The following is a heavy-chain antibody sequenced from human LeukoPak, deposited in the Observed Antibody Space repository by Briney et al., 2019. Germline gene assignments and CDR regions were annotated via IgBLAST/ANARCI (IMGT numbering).Heavy chain of an antibody. V-gene: IGHV3-23*01. Sequence: GGSLSLSCADSGFTFSTYAMSWVRQAPGKGLEWVSVISGSGGDTKYAESVKGRFTISRDNSKNTLYLQMNSLRAEDTGIYYCAKEYDMLTDYHYDFWGQGTLVTVSS. CDR2: ISGSGGDT. D-gene: IGHD3-9*01. CDR3: AKEYDMLTDYHYDF. CDR1: GFTFSTYA. J-gene: IGHJ4*02.